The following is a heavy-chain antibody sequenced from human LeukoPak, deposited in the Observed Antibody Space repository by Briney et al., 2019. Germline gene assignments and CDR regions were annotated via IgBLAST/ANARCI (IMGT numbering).Heavy chain of an antibody. V-gene: IGHV1-2*02. CDR1: GYTFTGYY. D-gene: IGHD3-22*01. Sequence: ASVKVSCKASGYTFTGYYLYWVRQAPGQGLEWMGWINPNSGGTNFAQKFQGRVTMTRDTSISTVYMELSRLRSDDTAVYYCARKVPNDSSGYYYRGQFDPWGQGTLVTVSS. CDR2: INPNSGGT. CDR3: ARKVPNDSSGYYYRGQFDP. J-gene: IGHJ5*02.